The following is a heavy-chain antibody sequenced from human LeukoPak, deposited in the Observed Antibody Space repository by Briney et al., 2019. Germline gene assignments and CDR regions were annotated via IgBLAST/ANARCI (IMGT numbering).Heavy chain of an antibody. D-gene: IGHD5-24*01. CDR2: INHSGST. J-gene: IGHJ4*02. V-gene: IGHV4-34*01. CDR1: GGSISSYY. Sequence: PSETLSLTCTVSGGSISSYYWSWIRQPPGKGLEWIGEINHSGSTNYNPSLKSRVTISVDTSKNQFSLKLSSVTAADTAVYYCARRLRRDGYNYGYWGQGTLVTVSS. CDR3: ARRLRRDGYNYGY.